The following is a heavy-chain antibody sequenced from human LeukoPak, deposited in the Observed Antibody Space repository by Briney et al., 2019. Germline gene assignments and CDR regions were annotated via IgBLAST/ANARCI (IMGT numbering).Heavy chain of an antibody. D-gene: IGHD2-2*02. J-gene: IGHJ5*02. CDR1: GYTFTGYY. CDR3: ARDFRVVPAAISYWFDP. Sequence: ASVKVSCKASGYTFTGYYMHWVRQAPGQGLEWMGGINHNSGGTNYAQKFQGRVTMTRDTSISTAYMELSRLRSDDTAVYYCARDFRVVPAAISYWFDPWGQGTLVTVSS. CDR2: INHNSGGT. V-gene: IGHV1-2*02.